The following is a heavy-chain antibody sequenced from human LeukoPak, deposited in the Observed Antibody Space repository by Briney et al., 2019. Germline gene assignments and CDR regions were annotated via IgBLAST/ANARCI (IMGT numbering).Heavy chain of an antibody. J-gene: IGHJ4*02. CDR1: GGSFSGYY. V-gene: IGHV4-34*01. D-gene: IGHD3-10*01. CDR3: ARGAYHYGSGSYYFDY. CDR2: INHSGST. Sequence: SETLSLTCAVYGGSFSGYYWSWIRQPPGKGLEWIGEINHSGSTNYNPSLKSRVTISVDTSKNQFSLKLSSVTAADTAVYYCARGAYHYGSGSYYFDYWGQGTLVTVSP.